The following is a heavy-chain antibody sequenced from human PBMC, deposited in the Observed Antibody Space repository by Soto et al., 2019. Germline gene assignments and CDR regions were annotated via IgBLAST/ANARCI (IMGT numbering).Heavy chain of an antibody. CDR2: INPNSGGT. V-gene: IGHV1-2*04. J-gene: IGHJ4*02. CDR3: ARVSTRAAGTTTIFLIDY. CDR1: GYTFTGYY. Sequence: ASVKVSCKASGYTFTGYYMHWVRQAPGQGLEWMGWINPNSGGTNYAQKFQGWVTMTRDTSISTAYMELSRLRSDDTAVYYCARVSTRAAGTTTIFLIDYWGQGTLVTVSS. D-gene: IGHD6-13*01.